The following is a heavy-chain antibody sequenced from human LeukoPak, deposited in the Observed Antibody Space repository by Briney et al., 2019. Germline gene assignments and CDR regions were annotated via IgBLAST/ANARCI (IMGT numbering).Heavy chain of an antibody. D-gene: IGHD3-10*01. Sequence: PWGSLRLSCAASGFTFSSYSMSWVRQAPGKGLEWVANIKQDGSETYYVDSVRGRFAISRDNAKNSLYLHMNSLRAEDTAVYYCARARGCDYWGQGTLVTVSS. CDR2: IKQDGSET. CDR1: GFTFSSYS. CDR3: ARARGCDY. V-gene: IGHV3-7*01. J-gene: IGHJ4*02.